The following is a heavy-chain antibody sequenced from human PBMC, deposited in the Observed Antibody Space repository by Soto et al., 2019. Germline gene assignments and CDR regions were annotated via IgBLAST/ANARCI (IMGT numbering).Heavy chain of an antibody. D-gene: IGHD3-10*01. V-gene: IGHV1-69*08. CDR2: IIPIRGSA. J-gene: IGHJ6*03. CDR3: ACSLRADHYHLYYMDV. Sequence: SVKVSCKASGGTFSSYTISWVRQAPGQGLEWVGRIIPIRGSADYAQKFQGRVTITADKSTSTAYMELSSLRSDDTAVYYCACSLRADHYHLYYMDVWGKGTTVTVSS. CDR1: GGTFSSYT.